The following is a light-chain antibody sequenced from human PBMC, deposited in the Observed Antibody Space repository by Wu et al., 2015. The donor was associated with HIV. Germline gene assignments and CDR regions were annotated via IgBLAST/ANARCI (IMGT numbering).Light chain of an antibody. CDR2: GAS. CDR3: QQYNYWPT. V-gene: IGKV3-15*01. Sequence: WYPDXNLASLPRLLIYGASTRATGVPGRFIGTGSGTDFTLTISSLQSGDFAIYYCQQYNYWPTFGGGTKVEIK. J-gene: IGKJ4*01.